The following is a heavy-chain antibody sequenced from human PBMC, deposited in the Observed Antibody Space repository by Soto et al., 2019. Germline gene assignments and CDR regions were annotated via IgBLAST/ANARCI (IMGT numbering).Heavy chain of an antibody. D-gene: IGHD6-19*01. V-gene: IGHV4-34*01. CDR2: INHSGST. Sequence: SETLSLTCAVYGGSFSGYYWSWIRQPPGKGLEWIGEINHSGSTNYNPSLKSQVTISVDTSKNQFSLKLSSVTAADTAVYYCARGSVAGTGTLDYWGQGTLVTVSS. CDR1: GGSFSGYY. J-gene: IGHJ4*02. CDR3: ARGSVAGTGTLDY.